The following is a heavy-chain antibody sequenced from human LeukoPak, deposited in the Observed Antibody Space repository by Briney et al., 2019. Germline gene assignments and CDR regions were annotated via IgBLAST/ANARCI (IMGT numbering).Heavy chain of an antibody. CDR1: GYTFTSYD. V-gene: IGHV1-8*01. Sequence: ASVKVSCKASGYTFTSYDINWVRHATGQGLGWMGWMNPNSSNTGYAQNFQGRVTMTRNTSISTAYMELSSLRSEDTAVYYCARGRPTTIFGVEYWFDPWGQGTLVTVSS. D-gene: IGHD3-3*01. CDR2: MNPNSSNT. J-gene: IGHJ5*02. CDR3: ARGRPTTIFGVEYWFDP.